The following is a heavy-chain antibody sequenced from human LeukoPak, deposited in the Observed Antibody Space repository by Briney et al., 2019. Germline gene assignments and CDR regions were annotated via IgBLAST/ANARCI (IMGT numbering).Heavy chain of an antibody. CDR1: GYTFTGYY. V-gene: IGHV1-2*02. D-gene: IGHD5-12*01. Sequence: ASVKVSCKASGYTFTGYYMHWVRQAPGQGLEWMGWINPNSGGTNYAQKFQGRVTMTRDTSINTACMELSRLRSDDTAVYYCARAGYSGYDETLADYWGQGTLVTVSS. CDR2: INPNSGGT. CDR3: ARAGYSGYDETLADY. J-gene: IGHJ4*02.